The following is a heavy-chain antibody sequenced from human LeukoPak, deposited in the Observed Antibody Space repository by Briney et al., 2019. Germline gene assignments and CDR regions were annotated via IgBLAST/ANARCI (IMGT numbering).Heavy chain of an antibody. Sequence: PGGSLRLPCAASGFTFSSYEMNWVRQAPGKGLEWVSYISSSGSTIYYADSVKGRFTISRDNAKNSLYLQMNSLRAEDTAVYYCARMKRYFDWSPLLGWFDPWGQGTLVTVSS. CDR2: ISSSGSTI. D-gene: IGHD3-9*01. J-gene: IGHJ5*02. V-gene: IGHV3-48*03. CDR3: ARMKRYFDWSPLLGWFDP. CDR1: GFTFSSYE.